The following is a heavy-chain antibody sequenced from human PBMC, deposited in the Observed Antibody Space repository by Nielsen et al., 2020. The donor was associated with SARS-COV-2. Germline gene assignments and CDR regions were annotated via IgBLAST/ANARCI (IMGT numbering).Heavy chain of an antibody. Sequence: GESLKLSCAASGFTFSSYGMHWVRQAPGKGLEWVAVIRYDGSNKYYADSVKGRFTISRDNSKNTLYLQMNSLRAEDTAVYYCAKLCSGGSYFDYWGQGTLVTVSS. CDR3: AKLCSGGSYFDY. CDR2: IRYDGSNK. V-gene: IGHV3-30*02. CDR1: GFTFSSYG. D-gene: IGHD2-15*01. J-gene: IGHJ4*02.